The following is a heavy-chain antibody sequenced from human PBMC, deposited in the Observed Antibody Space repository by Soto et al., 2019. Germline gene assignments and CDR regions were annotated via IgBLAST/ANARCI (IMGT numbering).Heavy chain of an antibody. D-gene: IGHD6-19*01. V-gene: IGHV3-23*01. CDR2: VRGSGGST. CDR1: GLTFSSYA. J-gene: IGHJ4*02. CDR3: AKRSFRLGLPFDY. Sequence: EVQVLESGGGLVQPGGSLRLSCVASGLTFSSYAMSWVRQAPGKGLEWVSFVRGSGGSTDYADSVKGQLTNSRDNSNSTLYLQLNRLRADDTAMYYWAKRSFRLGLPFDYWGQGTLVTVSS.